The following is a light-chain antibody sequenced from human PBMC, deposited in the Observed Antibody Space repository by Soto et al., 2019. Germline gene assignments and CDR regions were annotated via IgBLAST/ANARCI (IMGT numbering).Light chain of an antibody. V-gene: IGKV3-11*01. CDR1: QSVTTY. CDR3: QHRAHWQLT. J-gene: IGKJ4*01. Sequence: EIVLTQSPATLSLSPGERATLSCRASQSVTTYLAWYQQKPGQAPRLLIYDAFYRATGIPDRFSGSGSGTDFPLTISRLEHEDFAVYYCQHRAHWQLTFGGGTKVEVK. CDR2: DAF.